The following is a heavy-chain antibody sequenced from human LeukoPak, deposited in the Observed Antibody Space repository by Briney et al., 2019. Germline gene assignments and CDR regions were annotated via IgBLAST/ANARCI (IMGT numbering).Heavy chain of an antibody. Sequence: SETLSLTCGAYGGSFSDSYWGWIRQPPGKGLEWIGEINHSGDTNYHPSLKSRVTISVDSSKNQVSLKLSSVTAADTAVYYCTKAFGNVRGETWGQGTLVTVSS. J-gene: IGHJ4*02. CDR1: GGSFSDSY. CDR2: INHSGDT. V-gene: IGHV4-34*01. CDR3: TKAFGNVRGET. D-gene: IGHD3-10*01.